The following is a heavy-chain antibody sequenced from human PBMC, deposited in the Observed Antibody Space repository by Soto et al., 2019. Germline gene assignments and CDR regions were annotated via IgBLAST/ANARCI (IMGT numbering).Heavy chain of an antibody. D-gene: IGHD3-3*01. V-gene: IGHV3-23*01. J-gene: IGHJ3*02. CDR1: KFTMTTSA. Sequence: EVQLLESGGGLVQPGGSLRLSCTASKFTMTTSAMSWVRQIPGRGLEWVSAIGGSGGSTYYAESVKGRFTISRDKSKNTLDLQMNSLRADDTALYYCVKFRPAQTVFGYGAFDIWGQGTVVTVSS. CDR2: IGGSGGST. CDR3: VKFRPAQTVFGYGAFDI.